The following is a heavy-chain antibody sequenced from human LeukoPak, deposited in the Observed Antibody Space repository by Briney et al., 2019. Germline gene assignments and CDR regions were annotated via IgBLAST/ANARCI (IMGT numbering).Heavy chain of an antibody. CDR3: TISGSYSGPFDY. V-gene: IGHV3-15*01. CDR1: GFTFSNAW. J-gene: IGHJ4*02. Sequence: GGSLRLSCAASGFTFSNAWMSWVRQAPGKGLEWVGRIKSKTDGGTTDYAAPVKGRFTISRDDSKNTLYLQMNSLKTEDTAVYYCTISGSYSGPFDYWGQGTLVTVSS. CDR2: IKSKTDGGTT. D-gene: IGHD1-26*01.